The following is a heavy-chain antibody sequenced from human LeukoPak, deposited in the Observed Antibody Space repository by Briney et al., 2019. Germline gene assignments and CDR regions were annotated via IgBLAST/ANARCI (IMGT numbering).Heavy chain of an antibody. CDR2: ISSSGSTI. V-gene: IGHV3-11*04. CDR1: GFTFSDYY. CDR3: ARVAKDHVRIGYYYYMDV. J-gene: IGHJ6*03. Sequence: GGSLSLSCAASGFTFSDYYMSWIRQAPGKGLEWVSYISSSGSTIYYADSVKGRFTISRDNAKNSLYLQMNSLRAEDTAVYYCARVAKDHVRIGYYYYMDVWGKGTTVTVSS. D-gene: IGHD1-14*01.